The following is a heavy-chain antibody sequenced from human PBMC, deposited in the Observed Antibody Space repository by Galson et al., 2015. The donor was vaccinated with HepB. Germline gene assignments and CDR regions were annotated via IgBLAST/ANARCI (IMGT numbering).Heavy chain of an antibody. CDR3: AKDRSGSYQYFDY. Sequence: SLRLSCAASGFTFSSYGMHWVRQAPGKGLEWVAVISYDGSNKYYADSVKGRFTISRDNSKNTLYLQMNSLRAEDTAVYYCAKDRSGSYQYFDYWGQGTLVTVSS. D-gene: IGHD1-26*01. CDR2: ISYDGSNK. J-gene: IGHJ4*02. CDR1: GFTFSSYG. V-gene: IGHV3-30*18.